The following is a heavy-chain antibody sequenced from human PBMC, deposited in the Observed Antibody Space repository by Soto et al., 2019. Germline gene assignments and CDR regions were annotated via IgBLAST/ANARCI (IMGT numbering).Heavy chain of an antibody. D-gene: IGHD5-12*01. Sequence: PSETLSLTCAVYGGSFSGNYWTWIRQPPGKGLEWIAEINHSGSNNYNPSLRNRVTISVDTAKSQFSLRLDSVTAADTAVYFCARRRKNSGYSGPDFWGQGIPVTVS. CDR1: GGSFSGNY. V-gene: IGHV4-34*01. CDR3: ARRRKNSGYSGPDF. CDR2: INHSGSN. J-gene: IGHJ4*02.